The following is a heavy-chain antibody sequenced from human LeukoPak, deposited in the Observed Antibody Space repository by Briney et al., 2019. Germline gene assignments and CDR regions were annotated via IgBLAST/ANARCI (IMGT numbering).Heavy chain of an antibody. D-gene: IGHD3-16*01. CDR1: GFTFRSYG. V-gene: IGHV3-21*01. CDR3: ARSSGVTFGGAGDY. CDR2: ISSSSSYI. Sequence: PGGSLRLSCAASGFTFRSYGMHWVRQAPGKGLEWVSSISSSSSYIYYADSVKGRFTISRDNAKNSLYLQMNSLRAEDTAVYYCARSSGVTFGGAGDYWGQGTLVTVSS. J-gene: IGHJ4*02.